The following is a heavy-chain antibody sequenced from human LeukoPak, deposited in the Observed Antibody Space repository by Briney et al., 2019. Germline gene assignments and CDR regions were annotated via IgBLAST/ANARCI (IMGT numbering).Heavy chain of an antibody. CDR3: ARLRFYVGPHIRDAFDI. Sequence: ASVKVSCKASGGTFSSYAISWVRQAPGQGLEWMGGIIPIFGTASYAQKFQGRVTITADESTSTAYMELSSLRSEDTAVYYCARLRFYVGPHIRDAFDIWGQGTMVTVSS. V-gene: IGHV1-69*13. CDR2: IIPIFGTA. J-gene: IGHJ3*02. D-gene: IGHD2/OR15-2a*01. CDR1: GGTFSSYA.